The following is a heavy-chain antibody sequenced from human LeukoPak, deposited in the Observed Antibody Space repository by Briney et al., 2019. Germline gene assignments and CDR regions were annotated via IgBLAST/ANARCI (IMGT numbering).Heavy chain of an antibody. CDR3: ARGRYSSGWLIDY. Sequence: ASVKVSCKASGYTFTSYAMHWVRQAPGQRLEWMGWINAGNGNTKYSQKFQGRVTITRDTSASTAYMELSSLRSDDTAVYYCARGRYSSGWLIDYWGQGTLVTVSS. D-gene: IGHD6-19*01. CDR1: GYTFTSYA. J-gene: IGHJ4*02. CDR2: INAGNGNT. V-gene: IGHV1-3*01.